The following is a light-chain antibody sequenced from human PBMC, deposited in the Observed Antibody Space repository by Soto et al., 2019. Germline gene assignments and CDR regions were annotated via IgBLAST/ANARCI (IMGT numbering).Light chain of an antibody. J-gene: IGKJ2*01. V-gene: IGKV3-20*01. Sequence: EFVLTQSPGTLSLSPGERATLSCRASQTVRNNYLAWYQQKPGQAPRLLIYGVSSRASGIPDRFSGSGSGTDFTLTISRLEPEDFVVYYCQQYSSLPHTFGQGTKLEVK. CDR2: GVS. CDR1: QTVRNNY. CDR3: QQYSSLPHT.